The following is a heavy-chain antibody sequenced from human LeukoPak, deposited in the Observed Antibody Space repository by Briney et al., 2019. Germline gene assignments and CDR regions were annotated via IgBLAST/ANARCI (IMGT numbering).Heavy chain of an antibody. J-gene: IGHJ6*03. CDR2: IGTAGDT. CDR3: ARGPRGGGYYYDSSGYYSYYMDV. D-gene: IGHD3-22*01. V-gene: IGHV3-13*01. Sequence: GGSLRLSCAASGFTFSSYDMHWVRQATGKGLEWVSAIGTAGDTYYPGSVKGRFTISRENAKNSLYLQMNSLRAGDTAVYYCARGPRGGGYYYDSSGYYSYYMDVWGKGTTVTVSS. CDR1: GFTFSSYD.